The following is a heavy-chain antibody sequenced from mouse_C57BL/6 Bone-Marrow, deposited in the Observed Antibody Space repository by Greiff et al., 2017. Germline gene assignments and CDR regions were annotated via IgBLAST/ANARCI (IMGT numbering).Heavy chain of an antibody. CDR3: ARLYDGYPFAMDY. D-gene: IGHD2-3*01. CDR2: ISSGGSYT. CDR1: GFTFSSYG. V-gene: IGHV5-6*01. Sequence: EVQRVESGGDLVKPGGSLKLSCAASGFTFSSYGMSWVRQTPDKRLEWVATISSGGSYTYYPDSVKGRFTISRDNAKNTLYLQMSSLKSEDTAMYYCARLYDGYPFAMDYWGQGTSVTVSS. J-gene: IGHJ4*01.